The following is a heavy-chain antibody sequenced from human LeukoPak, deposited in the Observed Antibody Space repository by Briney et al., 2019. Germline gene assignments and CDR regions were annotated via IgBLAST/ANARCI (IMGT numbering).Heavy chain of an antibody. D-gene: IGHD2-15*01. CDR2: MNQDGGEK. V-gene: IGHV3-7*04. J-gene: IGHJ4*02. CDR1: GSTFSNYW. Sequence: SGGSLRLSCAASGSTFSNYWMTWVRQAPGQGLEWVASMNQDGGEKYYVDSVKGRFTISRDNARNSLDLQMNSLRAEDTAVYYCARDLGYCSGSSCYSNHFDSWGQGTLVTVSS. CDR3: ARDLGYCSGSSCYSNHFDS.